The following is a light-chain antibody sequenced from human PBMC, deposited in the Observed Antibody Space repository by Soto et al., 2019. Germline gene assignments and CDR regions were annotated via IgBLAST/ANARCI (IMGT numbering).Light chain of an antibody. CDR1: SSDVGGYNY. Sequence: QSALTQPASVSGSPGQSITISCTGTSSDVGGYNYVSWYQQHPGKAPKLMIYDVSNRPSGVSNRFSGSKSGNTASLPISGLRAEDEADYYCSSYTRSSTGVFGGGTKLPVL. CDR2: DVS. V-gene: IGLV2-14*01. CDR3: SSYTRSSTGV. J-gene: IGLJ2*01.